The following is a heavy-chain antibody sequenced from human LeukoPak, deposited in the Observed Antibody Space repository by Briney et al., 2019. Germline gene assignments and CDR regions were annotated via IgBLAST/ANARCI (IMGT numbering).Heavy chain of an antibody. D-gene: IGHD3-10*01. V-gene: IGHV3-7*01. CDR1: GFTFSSHW. CDR3: ARDWTGITVVRGVTTH. Sequence: GGSLRLSCAASGFTFSSHWMSWVRQAPGKGLEWVANIKQDGSEKYYVDSVKGRFTISRDNAKNSLYLQMNSLRAEDTAVYYCARDWTGITVVRGVTTHWGQGTLVTVSS. CDR2: IKQDGSEK. J-gene: IGHJ4*02.